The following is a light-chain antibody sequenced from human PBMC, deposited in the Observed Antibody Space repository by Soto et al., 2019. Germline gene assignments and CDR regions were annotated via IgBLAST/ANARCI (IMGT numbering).Light chain of an antibody. V-gene: IGLV2-11*01. CDR2: DVT. J-gene: IGLJ1*01. CDR3: CSDAGGHTYV. Sequence: QSVLTQPRSVSGSPGQSVTISCTGTSSDVGRYTYVSWYQQHPGKAPQLIIRDVTERPSGVPDRFSGSKSGNTASLTISGLQAEDDADYYCCSDAGGHTYVVGTGTKVTVL. CDR1: SSDVGRYTY.